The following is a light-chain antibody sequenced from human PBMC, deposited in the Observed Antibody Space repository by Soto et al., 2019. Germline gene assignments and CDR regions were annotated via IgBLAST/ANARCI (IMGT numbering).Light chain of an antibody. CDR2: ANS. CDR1: SSNIGAGYY. CDR3: QSYDISLRGSRV. J-gene: IGLJ1*01. Sequence: QSALMQPPSVSGAPGQRVTISCTGSSSNIGAGYYVHWYLQLPGTAPKLLIYANSDRPSGVPDRFSASKSGTSASLAITGLQAEDEADYYCQSYDISLRGSRVFGTGTKVTVL. V-gene: IGLV1-40*01.